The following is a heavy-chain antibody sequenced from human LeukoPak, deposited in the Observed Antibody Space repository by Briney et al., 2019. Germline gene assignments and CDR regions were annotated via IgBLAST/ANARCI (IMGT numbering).Heavy chain of an antibody. CDR2: IIPILGIA. V-gene: IGHV1-69*04. J-gene: IGHJ6*02. CDR1: GGTFSSYA. D-gene: IGHD4-17*01. CDR3: ARAGTTTVTTAWHYYYGMDV. Sequence: SVKVSCKASGGTFSSYAISWVRQAPGQGLVWMGRIIPILGIANYAQKFQGRVTITADKSTSTAYMELSSLRSEDTAVYYCARAGTTTVTTAWHYYYGMDVWGQGTTVTVSS.